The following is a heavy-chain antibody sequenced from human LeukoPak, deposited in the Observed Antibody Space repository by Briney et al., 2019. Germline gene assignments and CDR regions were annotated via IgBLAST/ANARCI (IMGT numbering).Heavy chain of an antibody. CDR2: IKQDGSEK. Sequence: PGASLRLSCAASGFTFSSYAMSWVRQAPGKGLEWVANIKQDGSEKYYVDSVKGRFTISRDNAKNSLYLQMNSLRAEDTAVYYCARDGAYCGGDCYTAPYYWGQGTLVTVSS. V-gene: IGHV3-7*01. D-gene: IGHD2-21*02. CDR1: GFTFSSYA. J-gene: IGHJ4*02. CDR3: ARDGAYCGGDCYTAPYY.